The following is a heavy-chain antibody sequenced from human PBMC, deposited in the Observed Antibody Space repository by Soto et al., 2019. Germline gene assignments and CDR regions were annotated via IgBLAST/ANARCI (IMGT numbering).Heavy chain of an antibody. CDR3: AKEGPYINSWSSSGYLQH. CDR1: GFAFNKYA. D-gene: IGHD2-2*02. Sequence: PGGALTLACPASGFAFNKYAVNCVRQAPGRGLEWVSHIRGSGGSTDYAESVKGRFSISKDSVNNTLYLHMSSLRAEDTALYFCAKEGPYINSWSSSGYLQHWGLGTQVTVSS. V-gene: IGHV3-23*01. CDR2: IRGSGGST. J-gene: IGHJ1*01.